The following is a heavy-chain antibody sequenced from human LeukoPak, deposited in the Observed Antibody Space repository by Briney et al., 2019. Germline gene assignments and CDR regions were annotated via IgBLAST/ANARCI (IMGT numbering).Heavy chain of an antibody. CDR2: ISGSGGST. Sequence: QSGGSLRLSCAASGFTFSSYAMSWVRQAPGKGLEWVSAISGSGGSTYYADSVKGRFTISRDNSKDTLYLQMNSLRAEDTAVYYCAKPYSSGWPFFDYWGQGTLVTVSS. CDR1: GFTFSSYA. D-gene: IGHD6-19*01. CDR3: AKPYSSGWPFFDY. V-gene: IGHV3-23*01. J-gene: IGHJ4*02.